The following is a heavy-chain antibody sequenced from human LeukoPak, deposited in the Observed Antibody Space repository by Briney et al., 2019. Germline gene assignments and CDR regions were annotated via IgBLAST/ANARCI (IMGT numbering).Heavy chain of an antibody. V-gene: IGHV4-39*07. CDR3: ARDHRKYYDILTGYYAVDY. J-gene: IGHJ4*02. Sequence: SETLSLTCTVSGGSISSSSYYWGWIRQPPGKGLEWIGSIYYSGSTYYNPSLKSRVTISVDTSKNQFSLKLSSVTAADTAVYYCARDHRKYYDILTGYYAVDYWGQGTLVTVSS. CDR2: IYYSGST. CDR1: GGSISSSSYY. D-gene: IGHD3-9*01.